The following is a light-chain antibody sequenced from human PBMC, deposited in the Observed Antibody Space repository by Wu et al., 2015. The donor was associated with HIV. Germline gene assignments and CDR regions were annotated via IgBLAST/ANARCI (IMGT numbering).Light chain of an antibody. CDR3: LQYNSVFT. CDR1: QSISSW. Sequence: DIQMTQSPSTLSASIGDRVTITCRASQSISSWLAWYQQKPGKAPKLLIYKASTLESGVPSRFSGSGSGTEFTLTISSLQPDDFATYYCLQYNSVFTFSPGTKVDIK. J-gene: IGKJ3*01. CDR2: KAS. V-gene: IGKV1-5*03.